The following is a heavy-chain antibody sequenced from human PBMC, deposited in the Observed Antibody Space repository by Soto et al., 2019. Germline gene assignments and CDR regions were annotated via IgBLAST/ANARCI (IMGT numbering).Heavy chain of an antibody. J-gene: IGHJ4*02. V-gene: IGHV3-9*01. CDR2: ISWNSGSI. Sequence: EVQLVESGGGLVQPGRSLRLSCAASGFTFDDYAMHWVRQAPGKGLEWVSGISWNSGSIGYADSVKGRFTISRGNAKNSLYLQMNSLRAEDTALYYCAKDNSAVDRWLDYWGQGTLVTVSS. D-gene: IGHD2-15*01. CDR3: AKDNSAVDRWLDY. CDR1: GFTFDDYA.